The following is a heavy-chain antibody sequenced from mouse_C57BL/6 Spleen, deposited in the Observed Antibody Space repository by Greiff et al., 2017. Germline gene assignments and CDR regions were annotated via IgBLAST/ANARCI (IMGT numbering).Heavy chain of an antibody. V-gene: IGHV1-53*01. Sequence: QVQLQQPGPELVKPGASVKLSCKASGYTFTSYWMHWVKQRPGQGLEWIGNINPSNGGTNYNEKFKRKATLTVDKSSSTAYMQLSRLTSDDSAVYDCARWRGSSYPFAYWGQGTLVTVSA. J-gene: IGHJ3*01. CDR2: INPSNGGT. D-gene: IGHD1-1*01. CDR1: GYTFTSYW. CDR3: ARWRGSSYPFAY.